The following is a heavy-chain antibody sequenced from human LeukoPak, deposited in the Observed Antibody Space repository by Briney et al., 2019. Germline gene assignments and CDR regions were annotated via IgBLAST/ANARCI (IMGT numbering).Heavy chain of an antibody. D-gene: IGHD2-2*01. CDR1: GYTFTSYG. CDR2: ISAYNGNT. Sequence: ASVKVSCKASGYTFTSYGISWVRQAPGQGLEWMGWISAYNGNTNYAQKFQGRVTMTRDTSTSTVYMELSSLRSEDTAVYYCARGGPAGDFIVVAPTNNAFDIWGQGTMVTVSS. J-gene: IGHJ3*02. CDR3: ARGGPAGDFIVVAPTNNAFDI. V-gene: IGHV1-18*01.